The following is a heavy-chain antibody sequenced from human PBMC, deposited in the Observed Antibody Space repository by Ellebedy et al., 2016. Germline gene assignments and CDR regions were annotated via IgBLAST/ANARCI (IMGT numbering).Heavy chain of an antibody. D-gene: IGHD2-2*01. CDR2: INHSGST. CDR1: GGSFSDYY. CDR3: ARGGGYCSGTSCYDDS. V-gene: IGHV4-34*01. J-gene: IGHJ5*01. Sequence: SETLSLTXAVYGGSFSDYYWSWIRQSPGKGLEWIGEINHSGSTKYNPSLKSRVTISVDTSKNQFSLKLSSVTAADTAVYYCARGGGYCSGTSCYDDSWGQGTLVTVSS.